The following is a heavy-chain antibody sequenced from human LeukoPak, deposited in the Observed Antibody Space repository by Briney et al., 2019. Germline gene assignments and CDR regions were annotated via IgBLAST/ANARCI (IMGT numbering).Heavy chain of an antibody. Sequence: ASVKVSCKASGYTFTSYAINWVRQAPGQGLEWMGGIIPIFGTANYAQKFQGRVTITADESTSTAYMELSSLRSDDTAVYYCARGPVEAVAGTLYHWGQGTLVTVSS. CDR2: IIPIFGTA. D-gene: IGHD6-19*01. J-gene: IGHJ4*02. CDR1: GYTFTSYA. V-gene: IGHV1-69*13. CDR3: ARGPVEAVAGTLYH.